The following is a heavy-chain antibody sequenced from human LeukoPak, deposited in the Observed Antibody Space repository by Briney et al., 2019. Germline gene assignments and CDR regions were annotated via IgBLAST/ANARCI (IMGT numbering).Heavy chain of an antibody. V-gene: IGHV4-59*01. CDR3: ARAPYSSSWFWVDAFDI. J-gene: IGHJ3*02. CDR1: GGSISSYY. Sequence: SETLSLTCTVSGGSISSYYWSWIRQPPGKGLEWIGYIYYGGSTNYNPSLKSRVTISVDTSKDQFSLKLSSVTAADTAVYYCARAPYSSSWFWVDAFDIRGQGTMVTVSS. D-gene: IGHD6-13*01. CDR2: IYYGGST.